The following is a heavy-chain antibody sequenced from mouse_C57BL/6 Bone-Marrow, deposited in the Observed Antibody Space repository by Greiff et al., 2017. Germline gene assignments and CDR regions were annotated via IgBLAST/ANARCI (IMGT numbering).Heavy chain of an antibody. D-gene: IGHD2-5*01. Sequence: QVHVKQSGAELARPGASVKLSCKASGYTFTSYGISWVKQRPGQGLEWIGGIYPRSGNTYYNEKFKGKATLTEDKSSSTAYMGLRSLTSEDSAVYFCGTYYSNVFDYWGQGTALTVSS. J-gene: IGHJ2*01. CDR1: GYTFTSYG. V-gene: IGHV1-81*01. CDR3: GTYYSNVFDY. CDR2: IYPRSGNT.